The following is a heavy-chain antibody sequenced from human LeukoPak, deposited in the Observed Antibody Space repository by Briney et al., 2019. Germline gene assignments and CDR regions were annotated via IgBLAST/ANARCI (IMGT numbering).Heavy chain of an antibody. CDR2: IYYSGST. J-gene: IGHJ5*02. Sequence: SETLSLTCTVSGGSISSGDYYWSWIRQHPGKGLEWIGYIYYSGSTYYNPSLKSRVTISVDTSKNQFSLKLSSVTAADTAVYYCAPSGDYYDSSGYSNWFDPWGQGTLVTVSS. V-gene: IGHV4-30-4*01. CDR1: GGSISSGDYY. CDR3: APSGDYYDSSGYSNWFDP. D-gene: IGHD3-22*01.